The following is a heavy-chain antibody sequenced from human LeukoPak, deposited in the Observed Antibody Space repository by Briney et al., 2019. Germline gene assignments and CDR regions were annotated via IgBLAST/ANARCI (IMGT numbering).Heavy chain of an antibody. J-gene: IGHJ6*03. CDR1: GFTLGYYG. CDR2: PSISGENT. CDR3: GRGRGRNPSGYYYMDV. D-gene: IGHD2-15*01. V-gene: IGHV3-23*05. Sequence: GSLRLNSSASGFTLGYYGMTWVRHAPGNGLEGVTNPSISGENTSYAGSVKGRFTISRDNSTDTLYLLMSSLRADDTAVYYCGRGRGRNPSGYYYMDVWGKGTTVTISS.